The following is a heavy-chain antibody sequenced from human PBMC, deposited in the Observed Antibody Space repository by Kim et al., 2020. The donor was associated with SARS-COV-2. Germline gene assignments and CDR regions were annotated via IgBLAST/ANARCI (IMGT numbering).Heavy chain of an antibody. J-gene: IGHJ2*01. V-gene: IGHV3-53*01. D-gene: IGHD6-6*01. Sequence: ADSVKGRYTISRDTNKNPMYLQMKRLRDEDTAVYYCAREGQEHTGSSFDLWGRGTLVTVSS. CDR3: AREGQEHTGSSFDL.